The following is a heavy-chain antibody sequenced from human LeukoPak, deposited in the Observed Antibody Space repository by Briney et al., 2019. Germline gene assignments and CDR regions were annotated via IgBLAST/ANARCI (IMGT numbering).Heavy chain of an antibody. CDR3: ARGRKTFGVAMGRDYGMDV. V-gene: IGHV1-18*01. CDR1: GYTFTSYG. J-gene: IGHJ6*02. D-gene: IGHD3-3*01. Sequence: GASVKVSCKASGYTFTSYGISWVRQAPGQGLEWMGWISAYNGNTNYAQKLQGRVTMTTDTSTSTAYMELRSLRSDDTAVYYCARGRKTFGVAMGRDYGMDVWGQGTTVTVSS. CDR2: ISAYNGNT.